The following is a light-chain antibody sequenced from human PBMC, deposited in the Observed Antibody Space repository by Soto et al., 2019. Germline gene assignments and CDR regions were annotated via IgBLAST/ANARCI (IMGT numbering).Light chain of an antibody. CDR1: SSNIGANY. V-gene: IGLV1-47*01. J-gene: IGLJ3*02. Sequence: QSVLTQPPSASGTPGQRVTISCSGSSSNIGANYVYWYQQLPGTAPKVLIYRNNQRPSGVPDRFSGSKSGTSASLAISGLRSEDEADYYCAVWDNSLSGWVFGGGTQLTVL. CDR2: RNN. CDR3: AVWDNSLSGWV.